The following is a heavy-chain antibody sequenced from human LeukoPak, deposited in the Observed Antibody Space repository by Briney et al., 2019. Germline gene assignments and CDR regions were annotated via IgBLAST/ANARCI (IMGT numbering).Heavy chain of an antibody. D-gene: IGHD6-13*01. CDR1: GGTFSSYA. J-gene: IGHJ4*02. CDR3: ASRIAAAGTPFDY. V-gene: IGHV1-69*05. Sequence: ASVKVSCKASGGTFSSYAISWVRQAPGQGFEWMGGIIPIFGTANYAQKFQGRVTITTDESTSTAYMELSSLRSEDTAVYYCASRIAAAGTPFDYWGQGTLVTVSS. CDR2: IIPIFGTA.